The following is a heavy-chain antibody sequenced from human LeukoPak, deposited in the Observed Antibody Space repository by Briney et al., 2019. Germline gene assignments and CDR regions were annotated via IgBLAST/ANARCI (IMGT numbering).Heavy chain of an antibody. V-gene: IGHV3-30*18. D-gene: IGHD1-26*01. CDR3: AKVANIGSYYSDY. CDR1: GFTFSSYG. Sequence: PGGSLRLSCAASGFTFSSYGMHWVRQAPGKGLEWVAVISYDGSNKYYADSVKGRFTISRDNSKNTLYLQMNSLRAEDTAVYYCAKVANIGSYYSDYWGQGTLVTVSS. CDR2: ISYDGSNK. J-gene: IGHJ4*02.